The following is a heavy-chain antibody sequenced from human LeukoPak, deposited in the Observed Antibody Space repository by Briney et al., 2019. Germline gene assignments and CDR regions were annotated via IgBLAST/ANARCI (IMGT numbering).Heavy chain of an antibody. V-gene: IGHV3-7*01. J-gene: IGHJ4*02. D-gene: IGHD6-19*01. CDR3: ASSRGGSGWYYYFDY. CDR2: IKQDGSEK. CDR1: GFTFSSYW. Sequence: GGSLRLSCAASGFTFSSYWMSWVRQAPGKGLEWVANIKQDGSEKYYVDSVKGRFTISRDNAKNSLYLQMNSLRAEDTAVYYCASSRGGSGWYYYFDYWGQGTLVTVSS.